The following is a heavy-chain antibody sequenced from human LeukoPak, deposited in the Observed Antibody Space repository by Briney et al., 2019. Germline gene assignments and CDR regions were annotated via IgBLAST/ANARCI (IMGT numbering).Heavy chain of an antibody. D-gene: IGHD4/OR15-4a*01. J-gene: IGHJ4*02. V-gene: IGHV1-69*01. Sequence: SVKVSCKASGGTFNTYALNWVRQAPGQGLEWMGGIIPIFGTSNYAQKFQGRVTITADESTSTAYMEVSSLRSEDTAVYYCARASVEMTMVGSFDYWGQGTLVTVSS. CDR1: GGTFNTYA. CDR3: ARASVEMTMVGSFDY. CDR2: IIPIFGTS.